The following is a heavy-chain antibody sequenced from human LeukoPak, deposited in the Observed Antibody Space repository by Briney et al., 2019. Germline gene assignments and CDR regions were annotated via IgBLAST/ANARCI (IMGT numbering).Heavy chain of an antibody. V-gene: IGHV1-46*01. CDR3: AFREVQYISYYYGMDV. CDR2: INPSGGST. Sequence: ASVKVSCKASGYTFTSYYMHWVRQAPGQGLEWMGIINPSGGSTSYAQKFQGRVTMTRDTSTSTVYMELSSLRSEDTAVYYCAFREVQYISYYYGMDVWGQGTTVTVSS. D-gene: IGHD1-1*01. CDR1: GYTFTSYY. J-gene: IGHJ6*02.